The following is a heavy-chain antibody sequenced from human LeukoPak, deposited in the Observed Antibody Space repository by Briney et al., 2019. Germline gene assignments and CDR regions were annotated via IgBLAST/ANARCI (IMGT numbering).Heavy chain of an antibody. D-gene: IGHD4-17*01. CDR1: GGSISSYY. Sequence: PSETLSLTCTVSGGSISSYYWSWIRQPPGKGLEWIGYIYYSGSTNYNPPLKSRVTISVDTSKNQFSLKLSSVTAADTAVYYCARGRPSQYGDYVVYFDYWGQGTLVTVSS. CDR2: IYYSGST. V-gene: IGHV4-59*01. J-gene: IGHJ4*02. CDR3: ARGRPSQYGDYVVYFDY.